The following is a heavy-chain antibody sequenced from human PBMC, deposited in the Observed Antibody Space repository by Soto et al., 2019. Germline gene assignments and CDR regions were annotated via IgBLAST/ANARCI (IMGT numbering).Heavy chain of an antibody. Sequence: QVQLVESGGGMVQPGRSLRLSCAAPGFIFSNNGFHWVRQAPGKGLEWVSLTSHDGRDNHYADSVKGRFTIPRDNAKNTVFLQMHRLRVEDTAVYFCARWGGSMSSGYYIDYWGQGTLVTVSS. CDR3: ARWGGSMSSGYYIDY. D-gene: IGHD3-10*01. CDR2: TSHDGRDN. V-gene: IGHV3-33*01. J-gene: IGHJ4*02. CDR1: GFIFSNNG.